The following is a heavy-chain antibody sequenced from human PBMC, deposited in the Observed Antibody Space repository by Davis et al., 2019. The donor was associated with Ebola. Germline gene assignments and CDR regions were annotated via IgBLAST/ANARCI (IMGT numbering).Heavy chain of an antibody. V-gene: IGHV1-18*01. Sequence: AASVKVSCTTSGYTFTSYGITWVRHAPGQGLEWMGWHSAYNGNTNHAQNVQDRVTMTTDTSTGIAYMELNSLRSEDTAVYYCARVYSNEYYGMDVWGQGTTVTVSS. CDR3: ARVYSNEYYGMDV. D-gene: IGHD4-11*01. J-gene: IGHJ6*02. CDR1: GYTFTSYG. CDR2: HSAYNGNT.